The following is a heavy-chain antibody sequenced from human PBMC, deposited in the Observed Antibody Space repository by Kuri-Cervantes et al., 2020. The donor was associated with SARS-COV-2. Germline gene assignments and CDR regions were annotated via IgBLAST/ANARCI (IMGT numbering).Heavy chain of an antibody. V-gene: IGHV4-4*07. J-gene: IGHJ5*02. D-gene: IGHD3-22*01. CDR2: IYTSGST. CDR1: GGSISSYY. Sequence: SETLSLTCTVSGGSISSYYWSWIRQPAGKGLEWIGRIYTSGSTNYNPSLKSRVTISVDTSKNQFSLKLSSVTAADMAVYYCAKGWLLHNWFDPWGQGTLVTVSS. CDR3: AKGWLLHNWFDP.